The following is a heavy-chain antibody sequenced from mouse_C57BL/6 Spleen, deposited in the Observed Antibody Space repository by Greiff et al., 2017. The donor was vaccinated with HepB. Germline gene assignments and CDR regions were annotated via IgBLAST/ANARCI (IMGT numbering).Heavy chain of an antibody. V-gene: IGHV1-80*01. CDR1: GYAFSSYW. CDR2: IYPGDGDT. D-gene: IGHD1-1*01. CDR3: ARCLYGGSSSFAY. Sequence: QVQLQQSGAELVKPGASVKISCKASGYAFSSYWMNWVKQRPGKGLEWIGQIYPGDGDTNYNGKVKGKATLTADKSSSTAYMQLSSLTSEDSAVYFCARCLYGGSSSFAYWGQGTLVTVSA. J-gene: IGHJ3*01.